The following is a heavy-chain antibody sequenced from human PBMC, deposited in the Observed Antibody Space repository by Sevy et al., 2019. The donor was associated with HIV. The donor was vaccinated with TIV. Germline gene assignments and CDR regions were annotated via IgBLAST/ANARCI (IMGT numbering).Heavy chain of an antibody. J-gene: IGHJ4*02. Sequence: GGSLRLSCAASGFTFGSYAMHWVRQAPGKGLEYVSAISSNGGSTYYANSVKVGFTITRDNSKNTLYLQVSSLRAEDTAVYYCVRQLGPGDDWGQGTLVTVSS. V-gene: IGHV3-64D*06. CDR1: GFTFGSYA. CDR3: VRQLGPGDD. CDR2: ISSNGGST. D-gene: IGHD6-6*01.